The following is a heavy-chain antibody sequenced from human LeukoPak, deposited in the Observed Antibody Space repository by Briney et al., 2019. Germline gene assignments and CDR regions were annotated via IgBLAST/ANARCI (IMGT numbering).Heavy chain of an antibody. J-gene: IGHJ4*02. D-gene: IGHD3-22*01. CDR1: GFTFSSYG. CDR3: ARGGSGYFKAFDY. V-gene: IGHV3-66*01. CDR2: IYSGGST. Sequence: GGSLRLSCAASGFTFSSYGMSWVRQAPGKGLEWVSVIYSGGSTYYADSVKGRFTISRDNSKNTLYLQMNSLRAEDTAVYYCARGGSGYFKAFDYWGQGTLVTVSS.